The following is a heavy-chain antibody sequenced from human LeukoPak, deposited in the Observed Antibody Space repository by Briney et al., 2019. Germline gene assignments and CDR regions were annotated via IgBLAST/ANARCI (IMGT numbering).Heavy chain of an antibody. J-gene: IGHJ4*02. CDR3: ARHQSIAAAGTEFDY. CDR1: GGSLSSSSYY. Sequence: PSETLSLTCTFSGGSLSSSSYYWGWIRQPPGRGLEWLGSIYYSGSTYYNPSLKSRVTISVDTSKNQFSLKLSSVTAADTAVYYCARHQSIAAAGTEFDYWGQGTLVTVSS. CDR2: IYYSGST. D-gene: IGHD6-13*01. V-gene: IGHV4-39*01.